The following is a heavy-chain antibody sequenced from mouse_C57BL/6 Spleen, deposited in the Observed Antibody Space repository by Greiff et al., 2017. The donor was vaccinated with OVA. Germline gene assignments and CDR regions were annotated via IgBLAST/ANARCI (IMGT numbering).Heavy chain of an antibody. D-gene: IGHD2-3*01. J-gene: IGHJ2*01. Sequence: QVQLKQSGAELVRPGTSVKVSCKASGYAFTNYLIEWVKQRPGQGLEWIGVINPGSGGTNYNEKFKGKATLTADKSSSTAYMQLSSLTSEDSAVYFCARGDGYYNFDYWGQGTTLTVSS. CDR1: GYAFTNYL. CDR2: INPGSGGT. V-gene: IGHV1-54*01. CDR3: ARGDGYYNFDY.